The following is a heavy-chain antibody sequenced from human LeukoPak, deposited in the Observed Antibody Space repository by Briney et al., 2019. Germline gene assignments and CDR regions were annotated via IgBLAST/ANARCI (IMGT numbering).Heavy chain of an antibody. V-gene: IGHV3-23*03. J-gene: IGHJ6*02. CDR1: GFTFSSYA. CDR3: ARGGTPTFWTGFMDV. D-gene: IGHD3/OR15-3a*01. CDR2: LYGAGAT. Sequence: GGSLRLSCAASGFTFSSYAMGWVRQAPGKGLEWVSVLYGAGATYYADSVKGRFIISRHNSNNTLYLQMNSLRAEDTAVYYCARGGTPTFWTGFMDVWGLGTTVTVSS.